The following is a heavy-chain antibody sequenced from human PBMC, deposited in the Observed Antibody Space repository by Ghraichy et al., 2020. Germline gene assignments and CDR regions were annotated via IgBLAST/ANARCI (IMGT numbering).Heavy chain of an antibody. CDR2: IYHSGST. D-gene: IGHD1-26*01. Sequence: SETLSLTCAVSGGSISSGGYSWSWIRQPPGKGLEWIGYIYHSGSTYYNPSLKSRVTISVDRSKNQFSLKLSSVTAADTAVYYCARRRQISGGGDYVDYWGQGTLVTVSS. J-gene: IGHJ4*02. V-gene: IGHV4-30-2*01. CDR1: GGSISSGGYS. CDR3: ARRRQISGGGDYVDY.